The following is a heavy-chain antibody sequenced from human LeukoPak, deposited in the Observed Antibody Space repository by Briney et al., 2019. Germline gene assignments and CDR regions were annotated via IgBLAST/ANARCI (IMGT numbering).Heavy chain of an antibody. D-gene: IGHD3-3*01. CDR1: GFNFNIYS. J-gene: IGHJ4*02. Sequence: PGGSLRLSCAASGFNFNIYSMNWVRQAPGKGLEWVSYITSSSSTIYYADSVRGRFIIPRDNAKKSVYLQLNNLRADDTAVYYCARSTEWYADYWGQGTLVTVSS. V-gene: IGHV3-48*01. CDR2: ITSSSSTI. CDR3: ARSTEWYADY.